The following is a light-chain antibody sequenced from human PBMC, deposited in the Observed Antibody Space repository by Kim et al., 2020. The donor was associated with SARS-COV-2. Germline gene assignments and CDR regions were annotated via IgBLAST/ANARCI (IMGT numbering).Light chain of an antibody. Sequence: VTISCTGSRSNIGAGYDGYWYQQLPGTAPKLLIYGNNNRPSGVPDRFSGSKSGTLASLAITGLQAEDEADYYCQSYDSRLSGYWVFGGGTKLTVL. J-gene: IGLJ3*02. V-gene: IGLV1-40*01. CDR3: QSYDSRLSGYWV. CDR2: GNN. CDR1: RSNIGAGYD.